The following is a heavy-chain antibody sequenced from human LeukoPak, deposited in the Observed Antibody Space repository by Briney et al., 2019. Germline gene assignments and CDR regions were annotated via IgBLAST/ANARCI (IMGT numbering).Heavy chain of an antibody. CDR3: ARAATVATYRELDY. J-gene: IGHJ4*02. CDR1: GGSISSSSYY. CDR2: IYYSGST. Sequence: RTSETLSLTCTVSGGSISSSSYYWGWIRQPPGKGLEWIGSIYYSGSTYYNPSLKSRVTISVDTSKNQFSLKLTSVTAADTAVYYCARAATVATYRELDYWGQGTLVTVSS. V-gene: IGHV4-39*07. D-gene: IGHD4-11*01.